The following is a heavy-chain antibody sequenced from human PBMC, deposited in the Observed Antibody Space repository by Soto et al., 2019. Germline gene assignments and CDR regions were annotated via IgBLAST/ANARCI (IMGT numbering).Heavy chain of an antibody. Sequence: ESGGGVVQPGRSLRLSCAASGFTFSSYGMHWVRQAPGKGLEWVAVISYDGSNKYYADSVKGRFTISRDNSKNTLYLQMNSLRAEDTAVYYCAATVTTLYYYYGMDVWGQGTTVTVSS. CDR3: AATVTTLYYYYGMDV. CDR1: GFTFSSYG. V-gene: IGHV3-30*03. D-gene: IGHD4-17*01. J-gene: IGHJ6*02. CDR2: ISYDGSNK.